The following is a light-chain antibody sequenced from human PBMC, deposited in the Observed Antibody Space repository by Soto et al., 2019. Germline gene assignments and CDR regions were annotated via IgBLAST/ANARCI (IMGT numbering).Light chain of an antibody. CDR3: QQYGSSRWT. CDR2: AAS. CDR1: QSVSSTY. J-gene: IGKJ1*01. V-gene: IGKV3-20*01. Sequence: EIVLTQSPDTLSLFPGERATLSCRASQSVSSTYLAWYQQKPGQAPRPLISAASSRATGTPDRFSGSGSGTDFTLTISRLEPEDFAVYYFQQYGSSRWTFGQGTKVEIK.